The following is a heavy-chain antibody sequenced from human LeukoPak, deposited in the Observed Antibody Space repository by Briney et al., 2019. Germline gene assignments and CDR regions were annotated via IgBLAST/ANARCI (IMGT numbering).Heavy chain of an antibody. CDR2: INWNGGST. J-gene: IGHJ5*02. CDR3: ARKLGFQSYNWFDP. D-gene: IGHD6-13*01. CDR1: GFTFDDYG. Sequence: GGSLRLSCAASGFTFDDYGMSWVRQAPGKGLEWVSGINWNGGSTGYADSVKGRFTISRDNAKNSLYLQVNSLRAEDTALYYCARKLGFQSYNWFDPWGQGTLVTVSS. V-gene: IGHV3-20*04.